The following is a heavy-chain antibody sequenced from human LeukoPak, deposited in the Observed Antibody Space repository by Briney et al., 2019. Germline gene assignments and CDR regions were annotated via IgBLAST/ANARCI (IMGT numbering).Heavy chain of an antibody. Sequence: PSQTLSLTCTVSGGSISSGGYYWSWIRQPAGKGLEWIGRIYTSGSTNYNPSLKSRVTISVDTSKNQFSLKLSSVTAADTAVYYCARDTGDSGSDNWFDPWGQGTLVTVSS. D-gene: IGHD1-26*01. CDR1: GGSISSGGYY. CDR2: IYTSGST. CDR3: ARDTGDSGSDNWFDP. V-gene: IGHV4-61*02. J-gene: IGHJ5*02.